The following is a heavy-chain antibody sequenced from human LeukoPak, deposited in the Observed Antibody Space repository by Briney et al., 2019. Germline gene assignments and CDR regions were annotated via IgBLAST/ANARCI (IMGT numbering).Heavy chain of an antibody. CDR2: IIPIFGTA. V-gene: IGHV1-69*13. CDR1: GGTFSSYA. CDR3: ARVPQQFPYYYMDV. J-gene: IGHJ6*03. Sequence: SVKVSCKASGGTFSSYAISWVRQAPGQGLEWMGGIIPIFGTANYAQKFQGRVTITADESTSTAYMELSSRRSEDTAVYYCARVPQQFPYYYMDVWGKGTTVTVSS. D-gene: IGHD6-13*01.